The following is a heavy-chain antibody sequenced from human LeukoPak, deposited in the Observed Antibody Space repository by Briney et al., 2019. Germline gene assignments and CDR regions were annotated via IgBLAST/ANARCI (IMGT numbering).Heavy chain of an antibody. V-gene: IGHV3-30*18. CDR2: ISYDGSNK. Sequence: PGGSLRLSCAASGFTFSSYWMSWVRQAPGKGLEWVAVISYDGSNKYYADSVKGRFTISRDNSKNTLYLQMNSLRAEDTAVYYCAKGNGYYYYYYMDVWGKGTTVTVSS. D-gene: IGHD1-1*01. J-gene: IGHJ6*03. CDR1: GFTFSSYW. CDR3: AKGNGYYYYYYMDV.